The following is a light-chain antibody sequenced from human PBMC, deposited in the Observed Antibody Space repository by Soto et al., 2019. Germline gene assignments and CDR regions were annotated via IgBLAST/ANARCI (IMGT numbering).Light chain of an antibody. J-gene: IGKJ4*01. Sequence: AIRMTQSPSSLSLSTGDRATITCRASQGISSYLAWYQQKPGKAPKLLIYAASTLQSGVPSRFSGSGSGTDFTLTISCLQSEDFATYYCQQYYSYPPLTFGGGTKVEIK. CDR1: QGISSY. V-gene: IGKV1-8*01. CDR2: AAS. CDR3: QQYYSYPPLT.